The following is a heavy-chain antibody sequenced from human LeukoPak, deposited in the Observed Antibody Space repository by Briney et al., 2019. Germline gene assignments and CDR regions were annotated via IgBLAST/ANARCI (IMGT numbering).Heavy chain of an antibody. Sequence: RMSQRLSCAASGFTFRSYDMHWVRHAPGKGLEWVAVISYDGSNKYYADSVKPLFPISRDNSKNTLYLQMNSLRAEDTAVYYCAKDLYTATIPFSFDYWGQGTLVTVSS. D-gene: IGHD5-18*01. J-gene: IGHJ4*02. CDR2: ISYDGSNK. CDR3: AKDLYTATIPFSFDY. V-gene: IGHV3-30*18. CDR1: GFTFRSYD.